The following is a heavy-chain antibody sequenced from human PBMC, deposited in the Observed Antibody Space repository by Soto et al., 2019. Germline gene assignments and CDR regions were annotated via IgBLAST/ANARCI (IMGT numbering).Heavy chain of an antibody. J-gene: IGHJ6*02. CDR1: GGTFSSYA. Sequence: QVQLVQSGAEVKKPGSSVKVSCKAPGGTFSSYAISWVRQAPGKGLEGRGGIIPIFATAKYAQKFQGRVTITADESTSTGYMELSSLRSEDTAVYYCARSQGGSSSLDIYYYYYYGMDVWGQGTTVTVSS. CDR3: ARSQGGSSSLDIYYYYYYGMDV. CDR2: IIPIFATA. V-gene: IGHV1-69*01. D-gene: IGHD2-15*01.